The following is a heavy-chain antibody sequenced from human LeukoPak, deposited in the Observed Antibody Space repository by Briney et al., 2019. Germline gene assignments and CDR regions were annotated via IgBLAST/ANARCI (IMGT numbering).Heavy chain of an antibody. CDR3: ARWSYYFDY. J-gene: IGHJ4*02. D-gene: IGHD3-10*01. CDR2: INHSGST. V-gene: IGHV4-34*01. Sequence: SETLSLTCAVYGGSFSGYYWSWIRQPPGKGLEWIGEINHSGSTNYNPSLKGRVTISVDTSKNQFSLKLSSVTAADTAVYYCARWSYYFDYWGQGTLVTVSS. CDR1: GGSFSGYY.